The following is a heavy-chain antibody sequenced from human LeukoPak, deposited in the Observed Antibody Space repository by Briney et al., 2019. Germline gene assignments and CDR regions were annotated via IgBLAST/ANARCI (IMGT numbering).Heavy chain of an antibody. D-gene: IGHD6-13*01. CDR1: GGSIKSSSYY. J-gene: IGHJ4*02. CDR2: IYYSGST. V-gene: IGHV4-39*07. Sequence: PSETLSLTCTVSGGSIKSSSYYWGWIRQPPGKGLEWIGSIYYSGSTYYNPSLKSRVTMSVDTSQKQFSLRLTSLRAADTAVYYCARGRYLTTLGGAAAGFLDYWGQGTVVTVSS. CDR3: ARGRYLTTLGGAAAGFLDY.